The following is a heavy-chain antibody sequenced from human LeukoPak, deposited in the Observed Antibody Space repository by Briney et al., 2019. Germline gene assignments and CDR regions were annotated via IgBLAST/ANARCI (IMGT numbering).Heavy chain of an antibody. V-gene: IGHV3-33*08. CDR2: VWYDGIKK. D-gene: IGHD2-2*01. CDR1: GFTFSIHG. CDR3: ARDISFYADDH. Sequence: PGRSLRLSCAASGFTFSIHGMHWVRQAPGQGLEWVAVVWYDGIKKHYADSVKGRFTISRDNSKNTLYLQMNSLRAEDTAVYYCARDISFYADDHWGQGTLVTVSS. J-gene: IGHJ4*02.